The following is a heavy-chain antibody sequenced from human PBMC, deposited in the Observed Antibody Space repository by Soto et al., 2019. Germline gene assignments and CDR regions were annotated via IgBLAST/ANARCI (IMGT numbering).Heavy chain of an antibody. Sequence: GGSLRLSCAASGFTFATYAMSWVRRAPGKGLEWVSSISDSGVGTYYADSVKGRFTISRDNSKNTLYLQMNSLRAEDTAVYYCARASALAARRSFTWFDPWGQGTLVTVSS. CDR3: ARASALAARRSFTWFDP. J-gene: IGHJ5*02. CDR1: GFTFATYA. D-gene: IGHD6-6*01. V-gene: IGHV3-23*01. CDR2: ISDSGVGT.